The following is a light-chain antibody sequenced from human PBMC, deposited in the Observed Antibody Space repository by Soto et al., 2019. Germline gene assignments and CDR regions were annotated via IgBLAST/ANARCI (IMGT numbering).Light chain of an antibody. V-gene: IGKV1-9*01. CDR3: QQFNSYPIT. CDR2: TAS. J-gene: IGKJ5*01. Sequence: DIQLTQSPSFLSASVGDSVTITCRASQDITNSLAWYHQKPGKTPKFLISTASTLQSGVPSRFSGTGSGTEFTLTISGLQPEDFATYYCQQFNSYPITFGQGTRLEI. CDR1: QDITNS.